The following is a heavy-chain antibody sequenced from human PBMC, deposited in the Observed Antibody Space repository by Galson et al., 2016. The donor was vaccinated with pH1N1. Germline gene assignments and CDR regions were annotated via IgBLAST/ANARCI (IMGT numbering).Heavy chain of an antibody. V-gene: IGHV3-9*01. D-gene: IGHD4-17*01. CDR3: AKDIRGGDYGDYNWFDP. Sequence: LRLSCAASGFTFDDYAMHWVRQAPGKGLEWVSGISWNSGSIGYADSVKGRFTISRDNATNSLYLQMNSLSAEDTALYYCAKDIRGGDYGDYNWFDPWGQGTLVTVSS. CDR1: GFTFDDYA. J-gene: IGHJ5*02. CDR2: ISWNSGSI.